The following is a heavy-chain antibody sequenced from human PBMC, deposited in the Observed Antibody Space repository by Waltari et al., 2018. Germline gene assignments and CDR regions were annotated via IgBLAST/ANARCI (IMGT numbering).Heavy chain of an antibody. CDR2: LIPIFGTA. D-gene: IGHD6-13*01. CDR3: ASLNYIAAAGLDDY. CDR1: GGTFSSYA. Sequence: QVQLVQSGAVVKKPGSSVKVSCKASGGTFSSYALICVRQAPGQGLEWMGGLIPIFGTANYAQKFQGRVTITADKSTSTAYMELSSLRSEDTAVYYCASLNYIAAAGLDDYWGQGTLVTVSS. V-gene: IGHV1-69*14. J-gene: IGHJ4*02.